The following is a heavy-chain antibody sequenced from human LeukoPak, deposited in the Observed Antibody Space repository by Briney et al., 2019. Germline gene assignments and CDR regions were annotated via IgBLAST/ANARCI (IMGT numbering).Heavy chain of an antibody. CDR3: TRDPVMGYGYYYYYGMDV. CDR1: GGSISPNL. D-gene: IGHD5-18*01. V-gene: IGHV3-49*02. Sequence: LSLTCTVSGGSISPNLWSWVRQAPGKGLEWVGFIRSKAYGGTTEYAASVKGRFTISRDDSKSIAYLQMNSVKTEDTAVYYCTRDPVMGYGYYYYYGMDVWGQGTTVTVSS. CDR2: IRSKAYGGTT. J-gene: IGHJ6*02.